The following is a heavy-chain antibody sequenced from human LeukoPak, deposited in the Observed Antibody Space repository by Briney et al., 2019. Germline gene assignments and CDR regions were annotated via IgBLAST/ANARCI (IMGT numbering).Heavy chain of an antibody. J-gene: IGHJ4*02. CDR1: GGSFSGYY. CDR2: INHSGST. Sequence: SETLSLTSAVYGGSFSGYYWSWIRQPPGKGLEWIGEINHSGSTNYNPSLKSRVTISVDTSKNQFSLKLSSVTAADTAVYYCARGQGCSGGSCSHKIDYWGQGTLVTVSS. CDR3: ARGQGCSGGSCSHKIDY. D-gene: IGHD2-15*01. V-gene: IGHV4-34*01.